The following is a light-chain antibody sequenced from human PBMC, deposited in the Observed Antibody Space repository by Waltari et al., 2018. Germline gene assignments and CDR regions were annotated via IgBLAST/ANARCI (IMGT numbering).Light chain of an antibody. V-gene: IGLV3-1*01. J-gene: IGLJ3*02. CDR3: QTWDGSTAV. CDR1: RLGDKV. CDR2: QHT. Sequence: SYELTQPPSVSVSPGKTVSITCPGDRLGDKVASWYQQKPGQSPVMVIYQHTQRPSGIPERFSGSNSGNTATLTISGTQIMDEADYYCQTWDGSTAVFGGGTKVTVL.